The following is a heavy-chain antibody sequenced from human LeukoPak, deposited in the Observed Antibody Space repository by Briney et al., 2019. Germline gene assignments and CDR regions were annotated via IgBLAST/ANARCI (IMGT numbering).Heavy chain of an antibody. J-gene: IGHJ4*02. V-gene: IGHV1-2*02. CDR1: GYTFTGYY. CDR3: ARPSRGSGSYYRDY. CDR2: INPNSGGT. Sequence: ASVKVSCKASGYTFTGYYMHWVRQAPGQGLEWMGWINPNSGGTNYAQKFQGRVTMTRDTSISTAYMELSRLRSDDTAVYYCARPSRGSGSYYRDYWGQGTLVTVSS. D-gene: IGHD3-10*01.